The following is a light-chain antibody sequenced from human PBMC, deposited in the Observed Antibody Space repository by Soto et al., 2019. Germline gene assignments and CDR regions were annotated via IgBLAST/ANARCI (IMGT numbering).Light chain of an antibody. CDR1: QDISKY. CDR3: QHYDNLPYT. V-gene: IGKV1-33*01. Sequence: DIQMTQSPPSLSASVGDRITITCQASQDISKYLSWFQHKPGKAPKLLIYEASSLQTGVPSRFSGSGSGTDFTFTISSLQPEDIGTYYCQHYDNLPYTFGQGTKLEIK. CDR2: EAS. J-gene: IGKJ2*01.